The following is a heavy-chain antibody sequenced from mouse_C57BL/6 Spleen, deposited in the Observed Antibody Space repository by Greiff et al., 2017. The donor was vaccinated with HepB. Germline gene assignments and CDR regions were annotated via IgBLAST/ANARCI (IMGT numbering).Heavy chain of an antibody. J-gene: IGHJ2*01. CDR1: GYAFSSYW. D-gene: IGHD4-1*01. Sequence: QVQLKESGAELVKPGASVKISCKASGYAFSSYWMNWVKQRPGKGLEWIGQIYPGDGDTNYNGKFKGKATLTADKSSSTAYMQLSSLTSEDSAVYFCARTGDFGTECYFDYWGQGTTLTVSS. CDR3: ARTGDFGTECYFDY. V-gene: IGHV1-80*01. CDR2: IYPGDGDT.